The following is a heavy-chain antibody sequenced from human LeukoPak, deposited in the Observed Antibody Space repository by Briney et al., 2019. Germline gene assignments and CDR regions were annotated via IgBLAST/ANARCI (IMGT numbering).Heavy chain of an antibody. V-gene: IGHV4-34*01. CDR2: INHSGST. D-gene: IGHD3-10*01. Sequence: PSETLSLTCAVYVGSFSGYYWSWIRQPPGKGREWIGEINHSGSTNYNPSLKSRVTISVDTSQNQFSLKLSSVTAADTAVYYCARGPRLSLWFGEFYTPLDYWGQGTLVTVSS. J-gene: IGHJ4*02. CDR1: VGSFSGYY. CDR3: ARGPRLSLWFGEFYTPLDY.